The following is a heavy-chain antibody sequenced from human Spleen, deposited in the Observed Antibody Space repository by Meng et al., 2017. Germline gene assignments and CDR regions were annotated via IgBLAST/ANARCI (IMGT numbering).Heavy chain of an antibody. CDR2: IYTSGST. D-gene: IGHD5-18*01. J-gene: IGHJ6*02. CDR3: ARVGRVGTPMAYGMDV. CDR1: GGSISSASYY. V-gene: IGHV4-61*02. Sequence: SETLSLTCTVSGGSISSASYYWSWIRQPAGKGLEWIGRIYTSGSTNYNPSLKSRVTMSLDTSKNQFSLRLSSVTAADTAVYYCARVGRVGTPMAYGMDVWGQGTTVTVSS.